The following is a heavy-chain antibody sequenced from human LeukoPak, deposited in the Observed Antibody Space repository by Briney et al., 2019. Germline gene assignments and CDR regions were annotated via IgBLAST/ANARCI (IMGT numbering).Heavy chain of an antibody. CDR1: GYTFTGYY. CDR2: IIPIFGTA. CDR3: ARGPLVATMFSARFYYYGMDV. D-gene: IGHD5-12*01. J-gene: IGHJ6*02. V-gene: IGHV1-69*13. Sequence: ASVKVSCKASGYTFTGYYMHWVRQAPGQGLEWMGGIIPIFGTANYAQKFQGRVTITADESTSTAYMELSSLRSEDTAVYYCARGPLVATMFSARFYYYGMDVWGQGTTVTVSS.